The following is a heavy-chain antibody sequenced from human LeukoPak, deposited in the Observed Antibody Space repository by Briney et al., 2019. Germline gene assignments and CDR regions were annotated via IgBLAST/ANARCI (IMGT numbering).Heavy chain of an antibody. CDR3: AKDRYFLGYCSGGSCFEYGMDV. Sequence: PGGSLRLSCAASGFTFSSHSMNWVRQAPGKGLEWVSYISSSSSTIYYADSVKGRFTISRDNSKNTLYLQMNSLRAEDTAVYYCAKDRYFLGYCSGGSCFEYGMDVWGQGTTVTVSS. CDR1: GFTFSSHS. J-gene: IGHJ6*02. D-gene: IGHD2-15*01. V-gene: IGHV3-48*01. CDR2: ISSSSSTI.